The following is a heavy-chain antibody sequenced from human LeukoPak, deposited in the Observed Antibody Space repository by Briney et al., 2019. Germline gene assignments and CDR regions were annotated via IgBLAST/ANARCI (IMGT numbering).Heavy chain of an antibody. CDR3: ARTGGTSSPFFDY. V-gene: IGHV4-39*01. D-gene: IGHD6-6*01. CDR1: GGSISY. J-gene: IGHJ4*02. Sequence: SETLSPTCTVSGGSISYWGWIRQPQGKGLEWVGTIYYTGSTYYNPSLKSRLTISVDTSKGQVSLQLSSVTAADTAVYYCARTGGTSSPFFDYWGQGTLVTVSS. CDR2: IYYTGST.